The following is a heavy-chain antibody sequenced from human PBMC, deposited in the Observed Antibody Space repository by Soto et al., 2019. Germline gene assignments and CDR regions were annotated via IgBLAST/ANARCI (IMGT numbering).Heavy chain of an antibody. CDR3: AREQKRYSSYAMDV. J-gene: IGHJ6*02. CDR2: ISAYNGDT. V-gene: IGHV1-18*04. Sequence: ASVKVSCKASGYIFSSYGISWVRQAPGQGLEWMGWISAYNGDTHYAQKFQGRVTMTTDASTSTAYMELRSLRSDDTAVYYCAREQKRYSSYAMDVWGQGTTVTVSS. CDR1: GYIFSSYG.